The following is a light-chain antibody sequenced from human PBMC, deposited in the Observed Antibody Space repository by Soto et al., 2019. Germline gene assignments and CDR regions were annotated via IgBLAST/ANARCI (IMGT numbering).Light chain of an antibody. V-gene: IGLV2-14*03. CDR2: DVS. Sequence: QSALPQPASVSGSPGQSITISCTGTSADIGGYDYVSWYEHHPGKAPILMIYDVSNRPSGVSNRFSGSKSGNTASLTISGLRAEGEVDYYCSSYTSSRTHLVFGGGTTLPVL. CDR3: SSYTSSRTHLV. J-gene: IGLJ2*01. CDR1: SADIGGYDY.